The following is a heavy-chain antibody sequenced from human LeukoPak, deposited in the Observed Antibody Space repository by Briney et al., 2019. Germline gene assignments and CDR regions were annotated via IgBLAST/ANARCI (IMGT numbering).Heavy chain of an antibody. V-gene: IGHV4-59*01. CDR2: IYYSGST. J-gene: IGHJ4*02. CDR3: ARVELLGSSGWPFDY. D-gene: IGHD6-19*01. Sequence: SEPLSLTCTVCGGSISSYYWSWLRQPPGKGLEWIGYIYYSGSTNYNPSLKSRVTISVDTSKNQFSLKLSSVTAADTAVYYCARVELLGSSGWPFDYWGQGTLVTVSS. CDR1: GGSISSYY.